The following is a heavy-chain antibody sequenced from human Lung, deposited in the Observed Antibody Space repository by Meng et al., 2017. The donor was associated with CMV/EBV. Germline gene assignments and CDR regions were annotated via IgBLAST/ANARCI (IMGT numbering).Heavy chain of an antibody. Sequence: GSLRLSCSVSGGSISSTSDYWGWIRQPPGKGLEWIGSIYYSGTTYYNPSLKSRVTVSVDTSKNHLSLTLSAVTAADTAVYYCARRPPALTGNWFDPWGQRT. V-gene: IGHV4-39*02. CDR3: ARRPPALTGNWFDP. D-gene: IGHD1-14*01. CDR2: IYYSGTT. CDR1: GGSISSTSDY. J-gene: IGHJ5*02.